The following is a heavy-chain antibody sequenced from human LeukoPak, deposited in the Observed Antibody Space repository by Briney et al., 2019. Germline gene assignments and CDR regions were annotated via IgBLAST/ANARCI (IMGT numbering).Heavy chain of an antibody. J-gene: IGHJ2*01. D-gene: IGHD3-22*01. CDR2: IYYSGST. V-gene: IGHV4-59*12. CDR1: GGSISSYY. Sequence: SETLSLTCTVSGGSISSYYWSWIRQPPGKGLEWIGYIYYSGSTNYNPSLKSRVTISVDTSKNQFSLRLGSVTAADTAVYYCAREVAVTPHYDNSGYNSIWYFDLWGRGTLVTVS. CDR3: AREVAVTPHYDNSGYNSIWYFDL.